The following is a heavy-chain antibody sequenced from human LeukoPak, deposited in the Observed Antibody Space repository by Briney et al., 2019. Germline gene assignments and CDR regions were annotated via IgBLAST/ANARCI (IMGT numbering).Heavy chain of an antibody. CDR3: ARDSSGYYGLFDP. D-gene: IGHD3-22*01. CDR1: GGSFSGYY. J-gene: IGHJ5*02. CDR2: IYYSGST. Sequence: SETLSLTCAVYGGSFSGYYWSWIRQPPGKGLEWIGYIYYSGSTYYNPSLKSRVTISVDTSKNQFSLKLSSVTAADTAVYYCARDSSGYYGLFDPWGQGTLVTVSS. V-gene: IGHV4-34*01.